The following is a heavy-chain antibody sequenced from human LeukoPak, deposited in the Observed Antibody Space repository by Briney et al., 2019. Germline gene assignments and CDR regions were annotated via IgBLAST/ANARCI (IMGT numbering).Heavy chain of an antibody. V-gene: IGHV4-4*07. Sequence: SETLSLTCTVSSGSISSNYWSWIRQPAGKGLEWIGRIYTSGSTNYNPSLKSRVTMSVDTSKNQFSLKLSSVTAADTAVYYCARVSSSWYQDWYFDRWGRGTLVTVSS. CDR2: IYTSGST. CDR1: SGSISSNY. J-gene: IGHJ2*01. D-gene: IGHD6-13*01. CDR3: ARVSSSWYQDWYFDR.